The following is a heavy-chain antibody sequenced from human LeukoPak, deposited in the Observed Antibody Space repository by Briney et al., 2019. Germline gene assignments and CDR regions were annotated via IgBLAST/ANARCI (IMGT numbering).Heavy chain of an antibody. CDR3: ARQYSSSSGFDY. J-gene: IGHJ4*02. CDR1: GGSISSYY. V-gene: IGHV4-59*08. CDR2: IYYSGST. D-gene: IGHD6-6*01. Sequence: SETLSLTCTVSGGSISSYYWSWIRQPPGKGLEWIGYIYYSGSTNYNPSLKSRVTISVDTSKNQSSLKLSSVTAADTAVYYCARQYSSSSGFDYWGQGTLVTVSS.